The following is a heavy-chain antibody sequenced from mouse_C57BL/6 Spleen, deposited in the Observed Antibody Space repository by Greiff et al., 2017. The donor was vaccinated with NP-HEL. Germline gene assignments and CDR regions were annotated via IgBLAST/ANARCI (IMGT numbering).Heavy chain of an antibody. CDR1: GSTFTSYA. Sequence: EVKLVESGEGLVKPGGSLKLSCAASGSTFTSYAMSWVRQTPEKRLEWVAYISSGGDYIYYADTVKGRFTISRDNARNTLYLQMSSLKSEDTAMYYCTRNWYYFDYWGQGTTLTVSS. V-gene: IGHV5-9-1*02. CDR2: ISSGGDYI. J-gene: IGHJ2*01. CDR3: TRNWYYFDY. D-gene: IGHD4-1*01.